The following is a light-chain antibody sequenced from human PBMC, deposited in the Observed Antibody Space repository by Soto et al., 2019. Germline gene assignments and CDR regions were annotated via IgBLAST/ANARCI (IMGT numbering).Light chain of an antibody. J-gene: IGKJ4*01. CDR2: GAS. V-gene: IGKV1-17*03. Sequence: DIQMTQSPSAMSASVGDRVTITCRASQAISHYLAWFHQRPGKVPKRLIYGASTLQSGVPSRFSGSGSGTEFTLTISSLQPEAVGTYYCLQHNTYPLSFGGGTKVE. CDR3: LQHNTYPLS. CDR1: QAISHY.